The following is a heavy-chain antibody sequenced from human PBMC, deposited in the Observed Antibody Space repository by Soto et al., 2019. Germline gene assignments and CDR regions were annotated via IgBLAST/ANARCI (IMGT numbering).Heavy chain of an antibody. Sequence: QVQLVQSGAEVKKPGSSVKVSCKASGGTFSSYAISWVRQAPGQGLEWMGGIIPIFGTANYAQKFQGRVTITADESTSTAYMELSSLRSEDTAVYYCARNVDVDYGGNNYYYGMDVWGQGTTVTVSS. CDR3: ARNVDVDYGGNNYYYGMDV. J-gene: IGHJ6*02. V-gene: IGHV1-69*12. D-gene: IGHD4-17*01. CDR1: GGTFSSYA. CDR2: IIPIFGTA.